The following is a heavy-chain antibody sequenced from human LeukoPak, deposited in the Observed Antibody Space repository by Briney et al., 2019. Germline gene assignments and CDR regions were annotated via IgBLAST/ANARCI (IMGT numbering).Heavy chain of an antibody. V-gene: IGHV4-39*01. CDR1: GGSLSSSSYY. Sequence: KPADTLSLTCTVSGGSLSSSSYYWAWIPQPPGKGLEWNGIMYYRGSTYYNPSMKSRVTISVDTSKHQFSLKLSSVTAADTAVYYCASPSTDYVWGSYRTGAFDIWGQGTMVTVSS. CDR2: MYYRGST. J-gene: IGHJ3*02. CDR3: ASPSTDYVWGSYRTGAFDI. D-gene: IGHD3-16*02.